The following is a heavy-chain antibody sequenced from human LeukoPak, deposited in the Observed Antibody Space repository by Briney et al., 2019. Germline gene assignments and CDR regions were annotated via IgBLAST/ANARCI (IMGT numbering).Heavy chain of an antibody. Sequence: SETLSLTCPVSGGSISSYYWGWIRPPPGKGLEGIGYIYYSGSTNYNPSLKSRVTISVDTSKNQFSLKLSSVTAADTAVYYCARVGATGYFDYWGQGTLVTVSS. CDR3: ARVGATGYFDY. V-gene: IGHV4-59*08. CDR1: GGSISSYY. J-gene: IGHJ4*02. CDR2: IYYSGST. D-gene: IGHD1-26*01.